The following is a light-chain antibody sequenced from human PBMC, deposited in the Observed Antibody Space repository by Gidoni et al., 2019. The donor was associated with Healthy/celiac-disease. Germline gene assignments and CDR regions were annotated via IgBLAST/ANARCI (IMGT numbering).Light chain of an antibody. J-gene: IGLJ2*01. CDR3: QAWDSSILVV. Sequence: SYELTQPPSVSVSPGQTASITCSGDKLGDEYACLYQQKPGQSPVLVIYHDSKRPSGIPERFSGSNSWNPATLTLSGNPAMDEADYYCQAWDSSILVVFGGVTKLTVL. CDR2: HDS. V-gene: IGLV3-1*01. CDR1: KLGDEY.